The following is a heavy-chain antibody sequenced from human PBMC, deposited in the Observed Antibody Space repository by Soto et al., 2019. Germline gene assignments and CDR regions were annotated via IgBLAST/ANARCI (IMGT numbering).Heavy chain of an antibody. J-gene: IGHJ4*02. CDR1: GYTFTGYY. D-gene: IGHD2-15*01. CDR3: ARDLAKGGGSAGFDY. V-gene: IGHV1-2*02. Sequence: QVQLVQSGAEVKKPGASVKVSCKASGYTFTGYYIHWVRQAPGQGLEWMGWINPNSGGTKYPQKVQGRVTMTRDPSIRTVYMSLTGLKSDDTAVYFCARDLAKGGGSAGFDYWGQGTLVAVSS. CDR2: INPNSGGT.